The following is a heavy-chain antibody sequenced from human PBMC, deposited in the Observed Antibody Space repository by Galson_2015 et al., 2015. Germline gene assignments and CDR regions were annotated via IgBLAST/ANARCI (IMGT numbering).Heavy chain of an antibody. D-gene: IGHD2-8*02. CDR1: GFSLSTSGLG. Sequence: PALVKPTQTLTLTCTFSGFSLSTSGLGVGWIRQPPGKALEWLALFSSDDRKRYSPSLKSRLTIDKDTSKNQVVLVMTDMDPVDTATYYCAHSQIVLAEYYFDYWGQGTLVTVSS. J-gene: IGHJ4*02. CDR2: FSSDDRK. CDR3: AHSQIVLAEYYFDY. V-gene: IGHV2-5*02.